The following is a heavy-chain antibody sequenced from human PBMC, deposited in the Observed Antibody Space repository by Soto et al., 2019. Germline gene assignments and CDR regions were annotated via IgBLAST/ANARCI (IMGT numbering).Heavy chain of an antibody. V-gene: IGHV4-31*03. D-gene: IGHD6-19*01. J-gene: IGHJ6*02. CDR1: GGSISTGGYY. Sequence: SETLSLTCTVSGGSISTGGYYWSWIRQHPGKGLEWIGYIYYSGSTYYNPSLKSRVTISVDTSKDHFSLKLSSVTAADTAVYYCARDFTDSSGPTLGMGVWGQGTTVTVSS. CDR2: IYYSGST. CDR3: ARDFTDSSGPTLGMGV.